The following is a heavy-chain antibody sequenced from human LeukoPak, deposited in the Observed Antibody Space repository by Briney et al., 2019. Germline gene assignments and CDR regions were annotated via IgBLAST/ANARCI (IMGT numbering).Heavy chain of an antibody. D-gene: IGHD6-13*01. V-gene: IGHV1-18*04. CDR3: ARDSLAAAGSRFDY. J-gene: IGHJ4*02. CDR1: GYTFSDNF. Sequence: EASVKVSCKASGYTFSDNFMHWVRQAPGQGLEWMGWISAYNGNTNYAQKLQGRVTMTTDTSTSTAYMELRSLRSDDTAAYYCARDSLAAAGSRFDYWGQGTLVTVSS. CDR2: ISAYNGNT.